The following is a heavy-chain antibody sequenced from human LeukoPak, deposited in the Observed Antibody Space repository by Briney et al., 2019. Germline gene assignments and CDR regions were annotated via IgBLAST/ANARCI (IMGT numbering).Heavy chain of an antibody. D-gene: IGHD6-19*01. CDR1: GYTFTGYY. CDR3: ARLASVPG. V-gene: IGHV1-2*02. CDR2: IHPNSGGT. J-gene: IGHJ1*01. Sequence: ASVKVSCKASGYTFTGYYLHWVRQAPGQGLEWMGWIHPNSGGTNYAQKFQGRVTMTRDTSISTAYMELSSLRSDDTAVYFCARLASVPGWGQGTLVTAPS.